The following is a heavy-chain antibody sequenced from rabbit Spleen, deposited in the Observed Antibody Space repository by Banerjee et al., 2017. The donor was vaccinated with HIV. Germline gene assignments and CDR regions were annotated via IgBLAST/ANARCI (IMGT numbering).Heavy chain of an antibody. J-gene: IGHJ4*01. D-gene: IGHD6-1*01. CDR2: IYTGSGST. Sequence: QSLEEHGGDLVKPGASLTLTCTASGFSFSSYYYMCWVRQAPGKGLEWIGCIYTGSGSTYYASWAKGRFTISETSSTTVTLQMTSLTAADTATYFCARTSYYTYGGTHYAAYFDLWGQGTLVTVS. V-gene: IGHV1S40*01. CDR1: GFSFSSYYY. CDR3: ARTSYYTYGGTHYAAYFDL.